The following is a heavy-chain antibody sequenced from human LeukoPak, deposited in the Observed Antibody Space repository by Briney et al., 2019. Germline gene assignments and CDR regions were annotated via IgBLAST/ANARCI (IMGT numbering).Heavy chain of an antibody. J-gene: IGHJ4*02. D-gene: IGHD3-10*01. V-gene: IGHV4-59*11. CDR3: ASGYYGSGSYPFDY. CDR1: GGSISSHY. CDR2: IYYSGST. Sequence: SETLSLTCTVSGGSISSHYWSWIRRPPGKGLEWIGYIYYSGSTNYNPSLKSRVTISVDTSKNQFSLKLSSVTAADTAVYYCASGYYGSGSYPFDYWGQGTLVTVSS.